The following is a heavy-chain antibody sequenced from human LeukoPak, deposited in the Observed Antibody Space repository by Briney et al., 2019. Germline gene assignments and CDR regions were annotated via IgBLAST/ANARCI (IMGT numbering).Heavy chain of an antibody. V-gene: IGHV1-18*01. CDR1: GYTYSNYG. CDR2: INTKSGKT. CDR3: ATRLDCSSTSCSIGFDY. Sequence: ASVTVSCKASGYTYSNYGISWVRQAPGQGLEWMGWINTKSGKTNYVQKFQGRVTMTTDTSTSTAYMYVDSLSSADTAVYYCATRLDCSSTSCSIGFDYWGQGTLVTVSS. D-gene: IGHD2-2*01. J-gene: IGHJ4*02.